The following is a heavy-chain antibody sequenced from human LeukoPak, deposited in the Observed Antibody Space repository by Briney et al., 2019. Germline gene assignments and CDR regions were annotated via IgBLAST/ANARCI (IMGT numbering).Heavy chain of an antibody. CDR2: ISGSGVST. V-gene: IGHV3-23*01. CDR1: GFTFSSHE. J-gene: IGHJ4*02. Sequence: TGGSLRLSCVGSGFTFSSHEMNWVRQAPGKGLEWVSAISGSGVSTYYADSVKGRFTISRDTSNNTLYLQMNSLRAEDTAVYYCARVYYYDSSGLDYWGQGTLVTVSS. CDR3: ARVYYYDSSGLDY. D-gene: IGHD3-22*01.